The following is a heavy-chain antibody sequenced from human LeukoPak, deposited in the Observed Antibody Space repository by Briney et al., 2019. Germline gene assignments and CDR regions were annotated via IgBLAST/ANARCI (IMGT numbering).Heavy chain of an antibody. Sequence: NSGGSLRLSCAASGFTFSSYSMTWVRQAPGKGLEWVSSITRSSNYKYYADSLKGRFTISRDNAKNSLYLQMNSLRAEDTAVYYCARTMIVVDHLAAFDIWGQGTMVTVSS. D-gene: IGHD3-22*01. CDR1: GFTFSSYS. CDR3: ARTMIVVDHLAAFDI. J-gene: IGHJ3*02. V-gene: IGHV3-21*01. CDR2: ITRSSNYK.